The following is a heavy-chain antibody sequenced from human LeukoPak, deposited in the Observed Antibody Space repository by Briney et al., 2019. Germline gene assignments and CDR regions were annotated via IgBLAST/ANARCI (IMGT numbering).Heavy chain of an antibody. V-gene: IGHV3-21*01. D-gene: IGHD2-15*01. CDR1: GFGFFNYG. CDR2: ISSSSSYI. Sequence: GGSLRLSCAASGFGFFNYGMNWVRQAPGKGLEWVSSISSSSSYIYYADSVKGRFTISRDNAKNSLYLQMNSLRAEDTAVYYCASSADGVVVAATYYMDVWGKGTTVTVSS. J-gene: IGHJ6*03. CDR3: ASSADGVVVAATYYMDV.